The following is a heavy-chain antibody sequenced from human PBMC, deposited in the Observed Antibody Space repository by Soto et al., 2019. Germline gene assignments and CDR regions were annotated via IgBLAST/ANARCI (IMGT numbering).Heavy chain of an antibody. J-gene: IGHJ3*02. CDR1: GFTFSSYG. Sequence: EVQLVESGGGLVQTGGSLRLSCVASGFTFSSYGIHWVRQAPGKGLEYVSAISSNGGSTYYASSVKGRFTISRDNSKNTVYLQMGSLRAEDMDVYYWAADDFDIWGQGTMVTVSS. CDR3: AADDFDI. CDR2: ISSNGGST. V-gene: IGHV3-64*01.